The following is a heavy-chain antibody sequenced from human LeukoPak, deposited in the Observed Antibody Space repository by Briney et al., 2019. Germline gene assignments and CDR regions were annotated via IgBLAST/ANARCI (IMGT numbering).Heavy chain of an antibody. D-gene: IGHD6-13*01. CDR2: ISYDGSNI. Sequence: GGSLRLSCAASGFTFSGYAMHWVRQAPGKGLEWVAVISYDGSNIYYADSVKGRFTISRDNSKNTLYLQMNSLRSEDTAVYYCARVFFYRQQLVRLYYFDYWGQGTLVTVSS. V-gene: IGHV3-30*03. CDR3: ARVFFYRQQLVRLYYFDY. J-gene: IGHJ4*02. CDR1: GFTFSGYA.